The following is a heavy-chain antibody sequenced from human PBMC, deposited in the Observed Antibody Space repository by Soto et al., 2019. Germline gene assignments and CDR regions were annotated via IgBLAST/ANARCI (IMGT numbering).Heavy chain of an antibody. CDR3: ARDHYDSSGYGWFDP. J-gene: IGHJ5*02. V-gene: IGHV1-18*01. CDR1: GYTFTSYG. D-gene: IGHD3-22*01. CDR2: ISAYNGNT. Sequence: ASVKVSCKASGYTFTSYGISWVRQAPGQGLVWMGWISAYNGNTNYAQKLQGRVTMTTDTSTSTAYMELRSLRSDDTAVYYCARDHYDSSGYGWFDPWGQGTLVTVSS.